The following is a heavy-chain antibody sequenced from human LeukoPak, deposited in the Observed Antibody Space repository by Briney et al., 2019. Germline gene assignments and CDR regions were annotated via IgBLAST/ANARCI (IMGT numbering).Heavy chain of an antibody. V-gene: IGHV1-2*02. CDR1: GYTFTGYY. D-gene: IGHD3-3*01. CDR2: IDPNSGGT. CDR3: ASSFWSGYSFFDY. J-gene: IGHJ4*02. Sequence: ASVKVSCKASGYTFTGYYMHWVRQAPGQGLEWMGWIDPNSGGTNYAQKFQGRVTMTKDTSISTAYMELSRLRSDDTAVYYCASSFWSGYSFFDYWGQGTLVTVSS.